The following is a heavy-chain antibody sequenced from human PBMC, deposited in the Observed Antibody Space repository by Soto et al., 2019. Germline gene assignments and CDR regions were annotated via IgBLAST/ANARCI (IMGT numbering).Heavy chain of an antibody. D-gene: IGHD2-15*01. V-gene: IGHV4-59*08. J-gene: IGHJ4*02. CDR3: ARRYGGTFDY. CDR2: IYYSGST. CDR1: GGSISSYY. Sequence: QVQLQESGPGLVKPSETLSLTCTVSGGSISSYYWSWIRQPPGKGLEWIGYIYYSGSTNYNPSLXSXVXIXLDTSKNQFSRTLSSVPAADTAVYYCARRYGGTFDYWGQGTLVTVSS.